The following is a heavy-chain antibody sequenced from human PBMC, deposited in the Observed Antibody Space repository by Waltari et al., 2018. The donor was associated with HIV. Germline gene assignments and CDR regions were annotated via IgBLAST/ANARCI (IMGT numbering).Heavy chain of an antibody. CDR2: LFYSGST. V-gene: IGHV4-39*01. Sequence: QMQLQESGPGLVKPSETLSLTCTVSGGSIGSISHFWGWIRQPPGKGLEWIGTLFYSGSTDYNPSLKSRVTISVDTSKNQFSLKMSSVTAADTAVYYCARLQGWELIGSAAFDIWGQGTMVTVSS. CDR1: GGSIGSISHF. J-gene: IGHJ3*02. D-gene: IGHD1-26*01. CDR3: ARLQGWELIGSAAFDI.